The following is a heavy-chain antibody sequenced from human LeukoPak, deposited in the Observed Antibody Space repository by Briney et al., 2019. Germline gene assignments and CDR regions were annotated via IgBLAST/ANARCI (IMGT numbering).Heavy chain of an antibody. CDR3: ATESGIYCSTTSCYAAPRAFGV. CDR2: IKPKTAGGST. Sequence: GGSLRLSCAASGFTFSNAWMTWVRQAPGKGLEWVGRIKPKTAGGSTDYAAPVKGRFTISRDDSTSTLYLQMYSLRTEDTASYYCATESGIYCSTTSCYAAPRAFGVWGQGTMVTVSS. CDR1: GFTFSNAW. V-gene: IGHV3-15*01. D-gene: IGHD2-2*01. J-gene: IGHJ3*01.